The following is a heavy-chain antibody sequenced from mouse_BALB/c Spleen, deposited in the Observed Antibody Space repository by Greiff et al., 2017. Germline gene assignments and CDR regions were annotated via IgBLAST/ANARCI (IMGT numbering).Heavy chain of an antibody. J-gene: IGHJ3*01. Sequence: VMLVESGPGLVAPSQSLSITCTVSGFSLTGYGVNWVRQPPGKGLEWLGMIWGDGSTDYNSALKSRLSISKDNSKSQVFLKMNSLQTDDTARYYCARERDYGSSLWFAYWGQGTLVTVSA. V-gene: IGHV2-6-7*01. CDR3: ARERDYGSSLWFAY. CDR1: GFSLTGYG. D-gene: IGHD1-1*01. CDR2: IWGDGST.